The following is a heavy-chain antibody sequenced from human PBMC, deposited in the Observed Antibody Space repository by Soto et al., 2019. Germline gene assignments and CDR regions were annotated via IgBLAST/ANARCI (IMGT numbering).Heavy chain of an antibody. CDR2: ISWNSGSI. D-gene: IGHD3-10*01. Sequence: EVQLVESGGGLVQPGRSLRLSCAASGFTFDDYAMHWVRQAPGKGLEWVSGISWNSGSIGYADSVKGRFTISRDNAKNSLYLQMNSLRAEDTALYYRAKGSYDYWGQGTLVTVSS. CDR1: GFTFDDYA. V-gene: IGHV3-9*01. CDR3: AKGSYDY. J-gene: IGHJ4*02.